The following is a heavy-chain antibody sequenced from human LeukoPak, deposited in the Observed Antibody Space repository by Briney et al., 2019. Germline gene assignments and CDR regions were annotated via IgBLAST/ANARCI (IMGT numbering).Heavy chain of an antibody. V-gene: IGHV3-74*01. D-gene: IGHD1-26*01. J-gene: IGHJ5*02. CDR1: GFTLSDYW. CDR2: IKSDGSIA. Sequence: PGGSLRLSCAASGFTLSDYWMSWVRQAPGKGLVWVSRIKSDGSIATYADSVKGRFSISRDNAKNTLYLQMNSLRAKDTAFYYCAKSDYFDPWGLGTLVTVSS. CDR3: AKSDYFDP.